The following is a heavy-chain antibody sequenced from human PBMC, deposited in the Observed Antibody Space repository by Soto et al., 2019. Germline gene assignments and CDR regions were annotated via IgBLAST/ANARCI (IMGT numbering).Heavy chain of an antibody. CDR3: ARGVGLHSNYYY. V-gene: IGHV1-3*01. CDR2: INAGNGNT. J-gene: IGHJ4*02. D-gene: IGHD4-4*01. CDR1: GYTFTSYA. Sequence: DSEKVSCKASGYTFTSYAMHWVRQAPGQRLEWMGWINAGNGNTKYSQQFQGRVTITRDTSASTAYMELSSLRSEDTAVYYFARGVGLHSNYYYWGQGPLVTVSS.